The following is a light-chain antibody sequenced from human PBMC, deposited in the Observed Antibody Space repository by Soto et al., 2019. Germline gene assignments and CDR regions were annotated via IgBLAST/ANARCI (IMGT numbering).Light chain of an antibody. CDR1: RDDIGAYDY. CDR3: SSYAGSSNV. Sequence: QSVLTQPASVSGSPGQSITISCAGTRDDIGAYDYVSWYQQHPGNAPKLLVYEVTNRPSGVSDRFSGSKSGNTASLTISGLNAEDEADYYCSSYAGSSNVFGTGTKVTV. V-gene: IGLV2-14*01. CDR2: EVT. J-gene: IGLJ1*01.